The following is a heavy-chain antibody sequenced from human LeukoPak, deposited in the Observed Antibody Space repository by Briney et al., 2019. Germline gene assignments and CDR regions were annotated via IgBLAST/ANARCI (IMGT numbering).Heavy chain of an antibody. Sequence: GGSLRLSCAATGFTFSTYHMNWVRQAPGKGLEWVSSISTTSSYIYYSDSARGRFTISRDNAKNSLYLQMNSLRAEDTAVYYCARGLCGGDCYSDWGPGTLVTVSS. CDR2: ISTTSSYI. D-gene: IGHD2-21*02. CDR3: ARGLCGGDCYSD. CDR1: GFTFSTYH. V-gene: IGHV3-21*01. J-gene: IGHJ4*02.